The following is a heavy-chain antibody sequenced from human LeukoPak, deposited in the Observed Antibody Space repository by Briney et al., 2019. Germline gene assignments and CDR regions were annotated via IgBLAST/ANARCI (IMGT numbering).Heavy chain of an antibody. CDR2: IYYSGST. J-gene: IGHJ6*03. Sequence: SETLSLTCTVSGGSISSYYWSWIRQPPGKGLEWIGYIYYSGSTNYNPSLKSRVTISVDTSKNQFSLKLSSVTTADTAVYYCARERAGEGNPFWSGYYTDYYYMDVWGKGTTVTVSS. D-gene: IGHD3-3*01. V-gene: IGHV4-59*01. CDR3: ARERAGEGNPFWSGYYTDYYYMDV. CDR1: GGSISSYY.